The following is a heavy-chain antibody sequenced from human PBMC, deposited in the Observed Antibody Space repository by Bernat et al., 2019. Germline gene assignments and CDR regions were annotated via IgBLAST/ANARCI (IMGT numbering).Heavy chain of an antibody. J-gene: IGHJ6*02. CDR3: ARGEDRGYYGMDV. Sequence: EVQLLESGGGLVQPGGSLRLSCAASGFTFSSYAMSWVRQAPGKGLEWVSAISGSGGSTYYADSVKGRFTISRDNSKNTLYLQMNSLRAEDTAVYYCARGEDRGYYGMDVWGQGTTVTVSS. CDR1: GFTFSSYA. V-gene: IGHV3-23*01. CDR2: ISGSGGST.